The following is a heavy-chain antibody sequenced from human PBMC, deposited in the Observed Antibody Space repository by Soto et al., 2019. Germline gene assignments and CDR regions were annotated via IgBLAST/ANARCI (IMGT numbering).Heavy chain of an antibody. CDR3: ARTSRFDC. V-gene: IGHV4-34*01. J-gene: IGHJ4*02. D-gene: IGHD6-6*01. CDR2: INHSGST. Sequence: QVQLQQWGAGLLKPSETLSLTCAVYCGSFSSYYRSWILQPPGKGLEWIGEINHSGSTNYNPSLKSRVTMSVDTSKNQFSLKLSSVTAADTAVYYCARTSRFDCWGQRTLVTVSS. CDR1: CGSFSSYY.